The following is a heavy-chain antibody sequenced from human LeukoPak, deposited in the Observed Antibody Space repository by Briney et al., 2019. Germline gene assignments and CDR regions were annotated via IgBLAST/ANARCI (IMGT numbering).Heavy chain of an antibody. J-gene: IGHJ5*02. D-gene: IGHD2-2*01. CDR3: AKDVGYCSSTSCLNWFDP. CDR2: IRYDGSNK. CDR1: GFTFSNYG. V-gene: IGHV3-30*02. Sequence: GGSLRLSCTASGFTFSNYGLLWVRQAAGKGLEWMAFIRYDGSNKYYADSVKGRFTISRDNSKNTLYLQMNSLGAEGTAVYYCAKDVGYCSSTSCLNWFDPWGQGTLVTVSS.